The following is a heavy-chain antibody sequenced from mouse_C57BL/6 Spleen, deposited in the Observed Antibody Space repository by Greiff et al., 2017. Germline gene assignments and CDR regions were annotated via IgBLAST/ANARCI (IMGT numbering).Heavy chain of an antibody. CDR1: GFTFSSYG. D-gene: IGHD2-3*01. CDR2: ISSGGSYT. CDR3: ARRYDSYYFDY. J-gene: IGHJ2*01. Sequence: EVKLVESGGDLVKPGGSLKLSCAASGFTFSSYGMSWVRQTPDKRLEWVATISSGGSYTYYPDSVKGRFTISRDNAKNTLYLQMVSLKSEYTSMYYCARRYDSYYFDYWGQGTTRTVSS. V-gene: IGHV5-6*02.